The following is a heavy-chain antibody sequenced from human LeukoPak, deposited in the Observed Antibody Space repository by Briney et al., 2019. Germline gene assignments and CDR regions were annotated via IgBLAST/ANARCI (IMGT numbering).Heavy chain of an antibody. Sequence: GGSLRLSCAASGFTFSSYATSWVRQAPGKGLEWVSVISGSGDTTYYADSVKGRFTISRDNPKNTLYLQMNSLRAEDTAVYYCAKRFTLLARPSVDSWGQGSLVIVSS. CDR1: GFTFSSYA. D-gene: IGHD6-6*01. CDR2: ISGSGDTT. V-gene: IGHV3-23*01. CDR3: AKRFTLLARPSVDS. J-gene: IGHJ4*02.